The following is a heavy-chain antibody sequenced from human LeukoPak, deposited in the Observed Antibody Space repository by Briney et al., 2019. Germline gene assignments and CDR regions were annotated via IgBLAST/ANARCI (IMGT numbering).Heavy chain of an antibody. CDR3: ARVYCTGGNCYHFDY. CDR1: GGSVSSGSSY. CDR2: IYTSGTT. Sequence: SQTLSLTCTVSGGSVSSGSSYWSWIRQPAGKGLECIGRIYTSGTTDYNPSLKGRVTISLGTSKNQVSLRLTSVTAADTAVYYCARVYCTGGNCYHFDYWGQGTLVTVSS. V-gene: IGHV4-61*02. J-gene: IGHJ4*02. D-gene: IGHD2-15*01.